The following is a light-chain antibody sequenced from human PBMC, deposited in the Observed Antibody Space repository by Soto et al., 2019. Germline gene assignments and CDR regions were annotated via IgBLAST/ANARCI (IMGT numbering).Light chain of an antibody. Sequence: DIQMTQSPSSLSASVGDRVTITCRASQSISNYLNWYQHKPGKAPKLLMYAASSLQSGVPSRFSGSGSGTDFTLTIISLQPEDFATYSCQQSYSTSRTFGQGTKLDIK. V-gene: IGKV1-39*01. CDR1: QSISNY. CDR2: AAS. CDR3: QQSYSTSRT. J-gene: IGKJ2*01.